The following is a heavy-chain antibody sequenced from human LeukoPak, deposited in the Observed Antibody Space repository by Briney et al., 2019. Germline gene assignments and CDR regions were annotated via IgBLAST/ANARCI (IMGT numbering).Heavy chain of an antibody. D-gene: IGHD6-13*01. CDR3: ARGRSWRLNDY. CDR1: GFTFSSYE. CDR2: ISSSGSTI. V-gene: IGHV3-48*03. Sequence: GGSLRLSCAASGFTFSSYEMNWVRQAPGKGLKWVSYISSSGSTIYYADSVKGRFTISRDNARNSLYLQMNSLRAEDTAIYYCARGRSWRLNDYWGQGTLVTVSS. J-gene: IGHJ4*02.